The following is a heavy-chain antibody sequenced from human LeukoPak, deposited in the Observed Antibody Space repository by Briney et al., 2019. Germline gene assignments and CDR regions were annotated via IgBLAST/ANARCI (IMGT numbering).Heavy chain of an antibody. CDR3: ARQVVAAGFDD. Sequence: ASVTVSCTASVCTFIDYALSWVRLAPGQGLEWRGGIVPIFDSPTYGQNFQDRVSMTIDESTATAYLELRSLRSDDTAIYYCARQVVAAGFDDWGQGTLVTVSS. CDR1: VCTFIDYA. J-gene: IGHJ4*02. V-gene: IGHV1-69*05. CDR2: IVPIFDSP. D-gene: IGHD6-25*01.